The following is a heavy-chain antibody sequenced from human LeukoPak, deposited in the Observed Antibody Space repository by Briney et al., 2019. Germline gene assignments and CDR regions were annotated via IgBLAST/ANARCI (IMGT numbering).Heavy chain of an antibody. CDR1: GYTFTSYG. V-gene: IGHV1-18*01. CDR3: ARERGVGWLGTFDY. J-gene: IGHJ4*02. CDR2: ISAYNGNT. Sequence: ASVKVSCKASGYTFTSYGISWVRQAPGQGLEWMGWISAYNGNTNYAQKLQGRVTMTTDKSTSTAYMELRSLRSDDTAVCYCARERGVGWLGTFDYWGQGTLVTVSS. D-gene: IGHD5-24*01.